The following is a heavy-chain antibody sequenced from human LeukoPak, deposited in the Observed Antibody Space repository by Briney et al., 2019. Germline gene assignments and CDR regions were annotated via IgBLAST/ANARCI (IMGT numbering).Heavy chain of an antibody. J-gene: IGHJ4*02. CDR1: GFTFSTYW. CDR3: ARTILTGYNF. V-gene: IGHV3-7*03. CDR2: ISPDGSEK. Sequence: PGGSLRLSCASSGFTFSTYWMTWVRQAPGKGLEWVANISPDGSEKSHVDSVKGRFTVSRDNAENSLYLQMKSLTAEDTAVYYCARTILTGYNFWGQGTLVTVSS. D-gene: IGHD3-9*01.